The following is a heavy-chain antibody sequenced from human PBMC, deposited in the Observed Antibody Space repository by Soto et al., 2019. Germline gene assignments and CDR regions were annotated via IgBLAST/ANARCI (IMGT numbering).Heavy chain of an antibody. V-gene: IGHV1-8*01. CDR2: MQPSTGRT. CDR1: GYSFTSLD. J-gene: IGHJ4*02. Sequence: ASVKVSCKASGYSFTSLDINWVRQTAGQGLEWMGWMQPSTGRTGYAQKFQGRVTMTRDTSINTAYMELTTLTSDDTAFYYCAGGVSAGVDYWGQGTLVPVSS. CDR3: AGGVSAGVDY. D-gene: IGHD1-26*01.